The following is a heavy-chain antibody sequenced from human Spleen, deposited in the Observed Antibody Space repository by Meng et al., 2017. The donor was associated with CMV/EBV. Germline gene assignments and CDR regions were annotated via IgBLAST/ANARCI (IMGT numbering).Heavy chain of an antibody. CDR3: AREPPNCSNSSCSPGYYGMDV. V-gene: IGHV1-46*01. J-gene: IGHJ6*02. Sequence: ASVQVSCKASGYTFTSYYMHWVRQAPGQGLEWMGIINPSTGSTTYAQKFQGRVTMTRDTSTSTVYMEMSSLRSEDTAVYYCAREPPNCSNSSCSPGYYGMDVWGQGTSVTVSS. D-gene: IGHD2-2*01. CDR2: INPSTGST. CDR1: GYTFTSYY.